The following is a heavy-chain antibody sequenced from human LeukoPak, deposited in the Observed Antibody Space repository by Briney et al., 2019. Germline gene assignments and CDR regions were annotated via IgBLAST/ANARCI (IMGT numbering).Heavy chain of an antibody. Sequence: GGSLRLSCATSGFTFSSFGMSWVRQAPGKGLEWVAAISSRADNTWYADSVKGRFTISRDNDKNTLYLQINSLRAEDTAVYYCAELGITMIGGVWGKGTTVTISS. CDR3: AELGITMIGGV. CDR2: ISSRADNT. V-gene: IGHV3-23*01. D-gene: IGHD3-10*02. CDR1: GFTFSSFG. J-gene: IGHJ6*04.